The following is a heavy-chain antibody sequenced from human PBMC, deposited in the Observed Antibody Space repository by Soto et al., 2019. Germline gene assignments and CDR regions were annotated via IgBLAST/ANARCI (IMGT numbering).Heavy chain of an antibody. V-gene: IGHV1-8*01. CDR2: MNPNSGNT. Sequence: QVQLVQSGAEVKKPGASVKVSCKASGDPFSNYDIKWVRQATGQGLEWMGWMNPNSGNTGSARKFQGRVTMTRNPSISTAYMELSSLRSDDTAVYYCARGRNGMDVWGQGTTVTVSS. CDR1: GDPFSNYD. CDR3: ARGRNGMDV. J-gene: IGHJ6*02.